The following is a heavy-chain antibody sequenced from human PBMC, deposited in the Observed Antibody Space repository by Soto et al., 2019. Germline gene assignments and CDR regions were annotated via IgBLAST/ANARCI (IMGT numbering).Heavy chain of an antibody. V-gene: IGHV1-46*01. J-gene: IGHJ5*02. CDR2: INPSGGST. CDR3: ARSGGGGMAAFDP. Sequence: GASVKVSCKASGYTFTSYYMHWVRQAPGQGLEWMGIINPSGGSTSYAQKFQGRVTMTRDTSTSTVYMELSSLRSEDTAVYYCARSGGGGMAAFDPWGQGXLVTVP. CDR1: GYTFTSYY. D-gene: IGHD2-15*01.